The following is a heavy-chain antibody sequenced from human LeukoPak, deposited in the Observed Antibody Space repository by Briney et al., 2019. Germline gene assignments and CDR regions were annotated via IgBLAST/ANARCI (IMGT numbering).Heavy chain of an antibody. CDR1: GGSFSGYY. CDR3: ATDIRAVGDSRYFDY. D-gene: IGHD1-26*01. J-gene: IGHJ4*02. Sequence: LTCAVYGGSFSGYYWSWIRQSPGKGLEWLSHIGRGGDDKNYADSVKGRFTISRDNAENSVFLQMNSLRIEDTAIYYCATDIRAVGDSRYFDYWGQGALVTVSS. V-gene: IGHV3-11*01. CDR2: IGRGGDDK.